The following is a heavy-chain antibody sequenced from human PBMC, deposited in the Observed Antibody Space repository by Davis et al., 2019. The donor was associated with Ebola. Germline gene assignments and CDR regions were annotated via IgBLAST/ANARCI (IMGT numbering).Heavy chain of an antibody. J-gene: IGHJ5*02. CDR2: ISSSSSTI. CDR1: GFTFDDYA. CDR3: ARDKYSSGWYWFDP. Sequence: GGSLRLSCAASGFTFDDYAMHWVRQAPGKGLEWVSYISSSSSTIYYADSVKGRFTISRDNAKNSLYLQMNSLRDEDTAVYYCARDKYSSGWYWFDPWGQGTLVTVSS. D-gene: IGHD6-19*01. V-gene: IGHV3-48*02.